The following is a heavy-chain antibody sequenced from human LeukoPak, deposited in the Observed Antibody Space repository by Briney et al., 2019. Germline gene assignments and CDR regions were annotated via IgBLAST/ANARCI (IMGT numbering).Heavy chain of an antibody. D-gene: IGHD3-10*01. CDR3: ARAEYYYGSGSYLPHYGMDV. CDR2: ISAYNGNT. CDR1: GYTFTSYG. J-gene: IGHJ6*02. Sequence: ASVKVSCKASGYTFTSYGISWVQQAPGQGLEWMGWISAYNGNTNYAQKLQGRVTMTSDTSTSTAYMELRSLRSDDTAVYYCARAEYYYGSGSYLPHYGMDVWGQGTTVTVSS. V-gene: IGHV1-18*01.